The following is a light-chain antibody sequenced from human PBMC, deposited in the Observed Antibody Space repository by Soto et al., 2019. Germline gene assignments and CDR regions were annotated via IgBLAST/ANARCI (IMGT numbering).Light chain of an antibody. J-gene: IGLJ2*01. CDR2: SNT. CDR3: AAWDDSLNGVV. V-gene: IGLV1-44*01. Sequence: QAVVTQPPSASGTPGQTIAISCSGGSSNIGSHTVNWYQQLPVTAPRLLIYSNTQRPSGVPDRFSGSKSGTSASLAISGLQSEYEGDYYCAAWDDSLNGVVFGGGTKLTVL. CDR1: SSNIGSHT.